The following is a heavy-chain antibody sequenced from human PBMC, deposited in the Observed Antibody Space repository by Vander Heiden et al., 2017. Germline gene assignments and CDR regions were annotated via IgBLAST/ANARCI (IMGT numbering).Heavy chain of an antibody. V-gene: IGHV3-33*01. Sequence: QVQLVASGGGVVQPGRSLRLSCAASGFTFSSYGMHWVRQAQGKGLEWVSVIWYDGRNKYYADSVEGRFTSSRDNSKSTLYLQMNGLRAEDTAVYYCARDRCSSTSCPTNYFDYWGQGTLVTVSS. CDR2: IWYDGRNK. CDR3: ARDRCSSTSCPTNYFDY. CDR1: GFTFSSYG. D-gene: IGHD2-2*01. J-gene: IGHJ4*02.